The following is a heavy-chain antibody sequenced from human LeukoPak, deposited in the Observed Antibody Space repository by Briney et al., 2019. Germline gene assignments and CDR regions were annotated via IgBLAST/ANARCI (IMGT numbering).Heavy chain of an antibody. CDR2: IKQDGSEK. J-gene: IGHJ4*02. CDR1: GFTFSTYW. CDR3: ARGTCGGDCYYFDY. D-gene: IGHD2-21*02. Sequence: GGSLRLSCAASGFTFSTYWMSWVRQAPGKGLEWVANIKQDGSEKYYVDSVKGRFTISRDNSKNTLYLQMNSLRAEDTAVYYCARGTCGGDCYYFDYWGQGTLVTVSS. V-gene: IGHV3-7*03.